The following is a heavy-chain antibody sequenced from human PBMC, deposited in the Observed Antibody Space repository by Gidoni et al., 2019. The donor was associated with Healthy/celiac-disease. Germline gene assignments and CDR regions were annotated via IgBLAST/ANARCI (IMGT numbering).Heavy chain of an antibody. V-gene: IGHV4-34*01. CDR3: ARDDYSNYGGYNWFDP. CDR1: GGSFSGYY. Sequence: QVQLQQWGAGLLKPSETLSLTCAVYGGSFSGYYWSWIRQPPGKGLEWIGEINHSGSTNYNPSLKSRVTISVDTSKNQFSLKLSSVTAADTAVYYCARDDYSNYGGYNWFDPWGQGTLVTVSS. J-gene: IGHJ5*02. D-gene: IGHD4-4*01. CDR2: INHSGST.